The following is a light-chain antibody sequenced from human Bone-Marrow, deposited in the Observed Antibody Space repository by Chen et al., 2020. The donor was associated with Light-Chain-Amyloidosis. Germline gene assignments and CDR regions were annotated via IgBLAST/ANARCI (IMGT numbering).Light chain of an antibody. J-gene: IGKJ4*01. CDR2: GAS. CDR1: QSVRSSY. CDR3: QQYGGSST. V-gene: IGKV3-20*01. Sequence: EIVLTQSPGTLSLSPGERATLSCRASQSVRSSYLAWYQQKPGQAPRLLIYGASIRATGIPDRFSGSGSGTDFTLTISRLEPEDFAVYYCQQYGGSSTFGGGTKVEIK.